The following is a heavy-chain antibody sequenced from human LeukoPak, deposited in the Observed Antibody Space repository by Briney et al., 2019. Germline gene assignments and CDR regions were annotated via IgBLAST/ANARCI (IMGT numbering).Heavy chain of an antibody. CDR2: ISNEGNYK. J-gene: IGHJ4*02. CDR3: AKGGHYLFDY. V-gene: IGHV3-30*18. Sequence: GRSLRLSCEGSGFTFSRHGMHWVRQAPGKGLEWVAVISNEGNYKYYGDSVKGRFAISRDNFKNTTYLQMNYLRPEDTAVYFCAKGGHYLFDYWGQGALVTVSS. CDR1: GFTFSRHG. D-gene: IGHD3-10*01.